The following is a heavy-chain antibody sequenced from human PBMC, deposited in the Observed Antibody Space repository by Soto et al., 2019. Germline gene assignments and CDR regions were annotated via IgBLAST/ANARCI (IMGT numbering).Heavy chain of an antibody. D-gene: IGHD3-3*01. CDR2: IYHSGST. V-gene: IGHV4-4*02. CDR1: GGSISSSNW. J-gene: IGHJ3*02. CDR3: ARDIHTIFAVVIPIYDFDI. Sequence: LSLTCAVSGGSISSSNWWSWVRQPPGKGLEWIGEIYHSGSTNYNPSLKSRVTISVDKSKNQFSLKLSSVTAADTAVYYCARDIHTIFAVVIPIYDFDIWGQGTMVNVSS.